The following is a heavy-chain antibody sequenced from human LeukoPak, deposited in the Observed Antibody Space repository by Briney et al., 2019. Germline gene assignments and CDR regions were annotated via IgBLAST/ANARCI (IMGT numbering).Heavy chain of an antibody. D-gene: IGHD2-2*01. CDR2: IIPIFGTA. J-gene: IGHJ5*02. Sequence: SVNVSSKASGGTFTIYAISWVRQAPGQGREWMGGIIPIFGTANYARKFQGRVTITADKSTSTAYMELSSLRSEDTAVYYCARDGCSSTSCYPYNWFDPWGQGTLVTVSS. CDR3: ARDGCSSTSCYPYNWFDP. V-gene: IGHV1-69*06. CDR1: GGTFTIYA.